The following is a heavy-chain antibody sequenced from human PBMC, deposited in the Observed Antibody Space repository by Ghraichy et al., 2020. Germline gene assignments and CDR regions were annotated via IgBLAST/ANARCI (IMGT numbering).Heavy chain of an antibody. CDR2: MNPNSGNT. V-gene: IGHV1-8*01. D-gene: IGHD6-19*01. CDR3: ARGRYSSGPDAFDI. Sequence: ASVKVSCKASGYTFTSYDINWVRQATGQGLEWMGWMNPNSGNTGYAQKFQGRVTMTRNTSISTAYMELSSLRSEDTAVYYCARGRYSSGPDAFDIWGQGTMVTVSS. J-gene: IGHJ3*02. CDR1: GYTFTSYD.